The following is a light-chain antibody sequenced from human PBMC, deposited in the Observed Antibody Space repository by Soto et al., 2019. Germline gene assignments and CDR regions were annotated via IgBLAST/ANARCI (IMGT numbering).Light chain of an antibody. CDR1: SSDIGASNF. Sequence: SVLTQPASVSGSPGQSITVSCTGTSSDIGASNFVSWYQHLPGRAPKVIIYEATNRPSGVSDRFSGSKAGNTASLTISGLQADDEAEYFCLSYKTDNTLVFGTGTKVTVL. V-gene: IGLV2-14*01. CDR3: LSYKTDNTLV. CDR2: EAT. J-gene: IGLJ1*01.